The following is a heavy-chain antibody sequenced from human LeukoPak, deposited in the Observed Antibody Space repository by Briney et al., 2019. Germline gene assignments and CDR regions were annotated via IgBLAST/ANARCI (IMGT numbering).Heavy chain of an antibody. CDR3: VSFYETY. CDR1: AFIFSGHW. J-gene: IGHJ4*02. D-gene: IGHD2/OR15-2a*01. Sequence: GGSLRLSCEGSAFIFSGHWMNWVRQTPGKGLVWASHINSDGSWTSYADSVKGRFTISKDNAKNTVYLQMNSLRAEDTAVYYCVSFYETYWGRGTLVTVSS. CDR2: INSDGSWT. V-gene: IGHV3-74*01.